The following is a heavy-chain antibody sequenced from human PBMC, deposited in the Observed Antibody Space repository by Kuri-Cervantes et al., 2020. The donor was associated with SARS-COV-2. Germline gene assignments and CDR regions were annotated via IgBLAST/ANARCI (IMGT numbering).Heavy chain of an antibody. CDR1: GYTFTDYY. Sequence: ASVKVSCKATGYTFTDYYIHWVRQAPGQGLEWMGWINPNSGGTNYAQKFQGRVTMTRDTSTSTVYMELSSLRSEDTAVYYCARDSNSHRWDYYYYYGMDVWGQGTTVTVSS. V-gene: IGHV1-2*02. CDR3: ARDSNSHRWDYYYYYGMDV. D-gene: IGHD4-23*01. J-gene: IGHJ6*02. CDR2: INPNSGGT.